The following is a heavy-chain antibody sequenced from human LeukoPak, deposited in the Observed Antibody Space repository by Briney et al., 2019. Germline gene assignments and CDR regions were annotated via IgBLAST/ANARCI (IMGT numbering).Heavy chain of an antibody. D-gene: IGHD6-19*01. V-gene: IGHV3-21*01. CDR3: ARDPAGSGWYGVGYYYYGMDV. J-gene: IGHJ6*02. CDR2: ISSSSSYI. Sequence: GGSLRLSCAASGFTFSSYSMNWVRQAPGKGLEWVSSISSSSSYIYYADSGKGRFTISRDNAKNSLYLQMNSLRAEDTAVYYCARDPAGSGWYGVGYYYYGMDVWGQGTTVTVSS. CDR1: GFTFSSYS.